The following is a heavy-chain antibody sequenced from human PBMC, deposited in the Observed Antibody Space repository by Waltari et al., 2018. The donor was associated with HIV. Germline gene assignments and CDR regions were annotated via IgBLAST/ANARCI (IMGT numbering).Heavy chain of an antibody. CDR2: IYYSGKT. D-gene: IGHD2-21*02. CDR1: GDPMTGYH. J-gene: IGHJ4*02. V-gene: IGHV4-59*08. CDR3: ARLRGDRTAVIDY. Sequence: QVQLQESGPGPVKPSETVSLTCSVSGDPMTGYHWIWIRQPPGKGLESIGYIYYSGKTNYNPSLRSRVDISVDTSMSQFYLKLNSVTAADTAVYFCARLRGDRTAVIDYWGQGTLVTVSS.